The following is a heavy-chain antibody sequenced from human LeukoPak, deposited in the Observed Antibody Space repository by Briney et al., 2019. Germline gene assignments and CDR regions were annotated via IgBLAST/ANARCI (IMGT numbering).Heavy chain of an antibody. Sequence: PSETLSLTCTVSGGSISSYYWSWIRQPPGKGLEWIGYIYYSGSTNCNPSLKSRVTISVDTSKNQFSLKLSSVTAADTAVYYCARWGLDLGGFDYWGQGTLVTVSS. D-gene: IGHD3-16*01. J-gene: IGHJ4*02. CDR1: GGSISSYY. CDR3: ARWGLDLGGFDY. CDR2: IYYSGST. V-gene: IGHV4-59*08.